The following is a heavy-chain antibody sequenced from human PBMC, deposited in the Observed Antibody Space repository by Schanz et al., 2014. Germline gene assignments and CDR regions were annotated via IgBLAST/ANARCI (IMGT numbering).Heavy chain of an antibody. D-gene: IGHD3-22*01. CDR2: IRSSSSHI. CDR1: GFTFSSSS. V-gene: IGHV3-21*01. Sequence: EVQLVESGGGLVKPGGSLRLSCAASGFTFSSSSMNWVRQAPGKGLEWVSSIRSSSSHIYYADSVKGRFTISRDNAKNSLYLQMNSLRAEDTAVYYCARGEGVITYYFDYWGQGTLVTVSS. CDR3: ARGEGVITYYFDY. J-gene: IGHJ4*02.